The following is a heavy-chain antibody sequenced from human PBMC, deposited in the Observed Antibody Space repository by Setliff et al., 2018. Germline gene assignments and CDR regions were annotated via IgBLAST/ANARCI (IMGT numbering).Heavy chain of an antibody. CDR2: IYPGDSDT. CDR3: ARQIPQRGYYDFWSEPPNWFDP. J-gene: IGHJ5*02. CDR1: GYSFTSYW. D-gene: IGHD3-3*01. Sequence: PGESLKISCKGSGYSFTSYWIGWVRQMPGKGLEWMGIIYPGDSDTGYSPSFQGQVTISADKSISTAYLQWSSLKASDTAMYYCARQIPQRGYYDFWSEPPNWFDPWGQGTLVTVSS. V-gene: IGHV5-51*01.